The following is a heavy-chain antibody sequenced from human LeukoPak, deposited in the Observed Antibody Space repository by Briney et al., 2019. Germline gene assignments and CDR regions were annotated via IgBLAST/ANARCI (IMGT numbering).Heavy chain of an antibody. CDR2: IYNTGTT. D-gene: IGHD1-26*01. J-gene: IGHJ4*02. V-gene: IGHV4-4*07. CDR3: ARESGNYRYFDY. CDR1: GDSVSSDF. Sequence: KSSETLSLTCTVSGDSVSSDFWSWIRQPAGKGLEWIERIYNTGTTNYNPSLKSRITMSVDTSKNQFSLKVTSVTAADTAVYYCARESGNYRYFDYWGQGTLVTVSS.